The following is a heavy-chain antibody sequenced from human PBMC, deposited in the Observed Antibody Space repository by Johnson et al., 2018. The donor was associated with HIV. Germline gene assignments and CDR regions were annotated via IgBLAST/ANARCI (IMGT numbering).Heavy chain of an antibody. Sequence: VQLVESGGGVVQPGRSLRLSCAASGFTVSSNYMSWVRQAPGKGLEWVSVIYSGGSTYYADSVKGRFTISRDNSKNTLYLQMNSLRAEDTALYYCAKALEGASSDHSPHDAFDIWGQGTMVTVSA. CDR2: IYSGGST. CDR1: GFTVSSNY. CDR3: AKALEGASSDHSPHDAFDI. V-gene: IGHV3-66*02. J-gene: IGHJ3*02. D-gene: IGHD6-6*01.